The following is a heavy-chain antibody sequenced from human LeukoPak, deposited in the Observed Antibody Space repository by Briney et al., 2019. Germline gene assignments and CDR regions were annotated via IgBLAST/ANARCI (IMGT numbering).Heavy chain of an antibody. Sequence: PSETLSLTCAVYGGSFSGYYWSWIRQPPGKGLEWIGEINHSGSTNYNPSLKSRVTISVDTSKNQFSLKLSSVTAADTAVYYCARGRRWQNFDYWGQGILVTVSS. J-gene: IGHJ4*02. V-gene: IGHV4-34*01. CDR1: GGSFSGYY. D-gene: IGHD5-24*01. CDR2: INHSGST. CDR3: ARGRRWQNFDY.